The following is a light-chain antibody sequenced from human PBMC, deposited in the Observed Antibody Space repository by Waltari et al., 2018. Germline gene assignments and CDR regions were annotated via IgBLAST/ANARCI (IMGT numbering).Light chain of an antibody. V-gene: IGKV2-30*02. CDR1: QSLVHSDGNTY. Sequence: DVVMTQSPLSLPVTLGQPASISCKSSQSLVHSDGNTYLNWFTQRPGQSPRRLIYKVSNRDSGVPDRFSGSGSGTDFTLKISRVEAEDVGVYYCMQSIHWPWTFGQGTKVEIK. J-gene: IGKJ1*01. CDR2: KVS. CDR3: MQSIHWPWT.